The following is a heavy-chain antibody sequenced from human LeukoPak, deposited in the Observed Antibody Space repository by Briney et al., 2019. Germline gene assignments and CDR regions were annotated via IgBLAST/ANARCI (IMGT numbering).Heavy chain of an antibody. Sequence: ASVKVSCKASGYTFTSYGISWARQAPGQGLEWMGWISSYNGDTNYAQKLQGRVTMTTDTSTSTAYMELRSLRSDDTAVYYCARGVPYCSGGSCYIDYWGQGTLVTVSS. CDR2: ISSYNGDT. CDR1: GYTFTSYG. J-gene: IGHJ4*02. V-gene: IGHV1-18*04. D-gene: IGHD2-15*01. CDR3: ARGVPYCSGGSCYIDY.